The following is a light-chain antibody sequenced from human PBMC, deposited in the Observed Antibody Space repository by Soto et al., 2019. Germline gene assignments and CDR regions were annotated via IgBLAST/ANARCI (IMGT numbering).Light chain of an antibody. CDR1: QSIRST. Sequence: ETVMTQSPATLSVSPGERATLSCRASQSIRSTLAWYQQKPGQAPRLLIYDASSRATGIPGRFSGSGSGTDFTLTISSLEPEDFAVYYCQQRMESFGQGTRLEIK. CDR3: QQRMES. CDR2: DAS. V-gene: IGKV3-11*01. J-gene: IGKJ5*01.